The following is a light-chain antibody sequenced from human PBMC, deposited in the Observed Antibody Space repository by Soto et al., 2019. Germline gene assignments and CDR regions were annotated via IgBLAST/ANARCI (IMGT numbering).Light chain of an antibody. V-gene: IGLV2-23*02. J-gene: IGLJ1*01. Sequence: QYMLTQPASVSGSPGQSITISCAGTGSEVGAYNLVSWYQQHPGKAFKLIICEVNTRPSGISNRFSGSKSGDTASLTFFVLQAEDEADYFCCSYAGTVAYVFGTGTKSPS. CDR2: EVN. CDR3: CSYAGTVAYV. CDR1: GSEVGAYNL.